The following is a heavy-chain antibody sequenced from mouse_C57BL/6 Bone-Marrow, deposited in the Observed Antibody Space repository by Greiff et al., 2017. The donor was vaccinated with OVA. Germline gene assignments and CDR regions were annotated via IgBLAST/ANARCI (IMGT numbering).Heavy chain of an antibody. V-gene: IGHV1-63*01. CDR2: IYPGGGYT. D-gene: IGHD1-1*02. CDR1: GYTFTNYW. J-gene: IGHJ1*03. CDR3: ARGNYGPHRYFDV. Sequence: VQLQQSGAELVRPGTSVKMSCKASGYTFTNYWIGWAKQRPGHGLEWIGDIYPGGGYTNYNEKFKGKATLTADTSSSTAYMQFSSLTSADSATSYGARGNYGPHRYFDVWGTGTTVTVSS.